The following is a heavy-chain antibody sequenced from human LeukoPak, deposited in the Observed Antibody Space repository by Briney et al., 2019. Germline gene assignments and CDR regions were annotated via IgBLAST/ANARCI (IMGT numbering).Heavy chain of an antibody. CDR2: TNPSGGST. J-gene: IGHJ4*02. CDR3: ARDLLGTGLGT. CDR1: GYTFTSYY. Sequence: ASVKVSCKASGYTFTSYYMHWVRQAPGQGLEWMGITNPSGGSTSYAQKFQGRVTMTRDTSISTVFMDLSSLKSDDTAVYFCARDLLGTGLGTWGQGTLVTVSS. V-gene: IGHV1-46*01. D-gene: IGHD1-7*01.